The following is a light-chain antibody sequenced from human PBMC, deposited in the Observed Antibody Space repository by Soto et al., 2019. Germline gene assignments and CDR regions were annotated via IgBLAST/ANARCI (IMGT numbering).Light chain of an antibody. V-gene: IGKV1-5*03. J-gene: IGKJ1*01. CDR2: KAS. CDR3: QDYNSWT. Sequence: DIQMTQSPATLSASVGDRVTITCRASQSISTWLSWYQQKPGKAPKVLIYKASNLQSGVSSRFSGSGSGTEFTVTISSLQHDDFATYYCQDYNSWTFGQGTKVEI. CDR1: QSISTW.